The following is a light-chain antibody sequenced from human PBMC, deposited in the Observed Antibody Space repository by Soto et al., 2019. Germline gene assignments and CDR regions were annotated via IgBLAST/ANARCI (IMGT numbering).Light chain of an antibody. Sequence: QSVLTQPPSASGSPGQSVAISCTGSSSDIGGYNFVSWYQQHPGKAPKLMIYEVTKRPSGVPDRFSGSKSGNTASLTASGLQAEDEADYYCSSYAGSNNRYVFGTGTKLTVL. CDR2: EVT. CDR3: SSYAGSNNRYV. V-gene: IGLV2-8*01. J-gene: IGLJ1*01. CDR1: SSDIGGYNF.